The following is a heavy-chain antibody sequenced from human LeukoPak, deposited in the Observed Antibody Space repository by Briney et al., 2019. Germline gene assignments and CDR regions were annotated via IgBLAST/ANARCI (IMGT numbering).Heavy chain of an antibody. V-gene: IGHV3-23*01. CDR1: GFTFSSYA. CDR3: AKDCSSTSCYDAFDI. D-gene: IGHD2-2*01. CDR2: ISGSGGST. Sequence: GGSLRLSCAASGFTFSSYAMSWVRQAPGKGLEWVSAISGSGGSTYYADSVKGRFTISRDNSKNTLYLHMNSLRAEDTAVYYCAKDCSSTSCYDAFDIWGQGTMVTVSS. J-gene: IGHJ3*02.